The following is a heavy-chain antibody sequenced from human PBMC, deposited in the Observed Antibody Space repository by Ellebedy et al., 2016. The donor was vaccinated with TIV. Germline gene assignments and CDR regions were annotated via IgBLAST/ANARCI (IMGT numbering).Heavy chain of an antibody. V-gene: IGHV3-64*04. CDR3: AKDPVWWLGDYGMDI. CDR2: ISGNGGST. J-gene: IGHJ6*02. Sequence: PGGSLRLSCSGSGFTFSTYAMHWVRQAPGKGLEYVSAISGNGGSTYYADSVKGRFTISRDNSKNTLYLQMNSLRAEDTAVYYCAKDPVWWLGDYGMDIWGQGTTVTVSS. CDR1: GFTFSTYA. D-gene: IGHD2-21*01.